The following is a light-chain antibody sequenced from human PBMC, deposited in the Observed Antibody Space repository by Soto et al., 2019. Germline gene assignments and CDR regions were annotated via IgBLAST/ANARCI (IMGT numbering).Light chain of an antibody. CDR2: GNR. CDR1: TSNLGAGYD. J-gene: IGLJ3*02. V-gene: IGLV1-40*01. Sequence: QSVLTQPPSVSGAPGQRVTLSCTGNTSNLGAGYDVHWYQQLPGAAPKLVIFGNRKRPSGVPERFSGSKSGTSASLAITGLQAEDEADYYCPAYDYRLTASVFGGGTKLPVL. CDR3: PAYDYRLTASV.